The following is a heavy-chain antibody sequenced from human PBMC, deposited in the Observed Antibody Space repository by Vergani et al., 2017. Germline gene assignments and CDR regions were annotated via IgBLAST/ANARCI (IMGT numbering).Heavy chain of an antibody. CDR1: GFDFTNSA. CDR3: ARTRIPRAMIRQLEQ. Sequence: EVQLVESGGGVVKPGGSLTISCATSGFDFTNSAMSWIRQAPGRGLHWVSYITRGSKSTYYADSVKGRFTITREDVKKSLLLRMNNLKVDDTAIYYCARTRIPRAMIRQLEQWGQGTLVTVSS. J-gene: IGHJ4*02. V-gene: IGHV3-21*01. CDR2: ITRGSKST. D-gene: IGHD5-18*01.